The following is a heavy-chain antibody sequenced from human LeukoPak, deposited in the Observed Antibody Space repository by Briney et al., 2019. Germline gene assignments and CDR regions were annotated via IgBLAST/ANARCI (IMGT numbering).Heavy chain of an antibody. CDR3: ARAAVVPAAMFDY. V-gene: IGHV1-46*01. D-gene: IGHD2-2*01. CDR1: GYTFTNYY. CDR2: INPSGGSA. Sequence: GASVKVSCKASGYTFTNYYIHWVRQAPGQGLGWMGIINPSGGSASYAQKFQGRVTMTRDTSTSTVYMDLSSLRSEDTAVYYCARAAVVPAAMFDYWGQGTLVTVSS. J-gene: IGHJ4*02.